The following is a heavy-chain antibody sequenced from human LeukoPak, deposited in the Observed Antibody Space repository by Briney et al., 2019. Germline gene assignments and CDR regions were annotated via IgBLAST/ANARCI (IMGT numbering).Heavy chain of an antibody. CDR1: GGSISSSRYC. Sequence: PSETLSLSCTVSGGSISSSRYCWGWIRQPPGKGLEWSRRIYYSESTYDNPSLNRRTTISVNTNNNQFSLKLSSVTAADTAVYYCASPTATIEIWGQGTMVSVSS. J-gene: IGHJ3*02. V-gene: IGHV4-39*01. CDR3: ASPTATIEI. CDR2: IYYSEST.